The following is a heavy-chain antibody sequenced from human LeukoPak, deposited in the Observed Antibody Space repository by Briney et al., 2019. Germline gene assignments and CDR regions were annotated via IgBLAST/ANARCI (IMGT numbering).Heavy chain of an antibody. CDR2: IIPIFGTA. Sequence: SVKVSCKASGGTFSSYAISWVRQAPGQGLEWMGGIIPIFGTANYAQKFKGRFTITTDKSTSTAYMELSSLRSEDTAVYYCARTDCSSTSCYELGAFDIWGQGTMVTVSS. CDR3: ARTDCSSTSCYELGAFDI. CDR1: GGTFSSYA. D-gene: IGHD2-2*01. J-gene: IGHJ3*02. V-gene: IGHV1-69*05.